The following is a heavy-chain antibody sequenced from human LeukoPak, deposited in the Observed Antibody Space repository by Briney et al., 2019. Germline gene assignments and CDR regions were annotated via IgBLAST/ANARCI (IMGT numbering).Heavy chain of an antibody. D-gene: IGHD6-19*01. CDR3: ARGHSSGPYYFDY. J-gene: IGHJ4*02. CDR2: INSDGSST. Sequence: GGSLRLSCAASGFTFSSYWMHWVRQGPGKGLVWVSRINSDGSSTTYADSVKGRFTNSRDNAKNTLYLQMNSLRAEDTAVYYCARGHSSGPYYFDYWGQGTLVTVSS. V-gene: IGHV3-74*01. CDR1: GFTFSSYW.